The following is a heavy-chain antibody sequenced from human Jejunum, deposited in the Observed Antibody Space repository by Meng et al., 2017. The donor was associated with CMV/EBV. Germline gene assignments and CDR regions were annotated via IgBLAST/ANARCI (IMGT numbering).Heavy chain of an antibody. Sequence: SGGSYNTDALNWVRQGPGKGPEWLSYISSSGASTFYADSVRGRFTVSRDNAKNSVYFQLNSLRAEDTAIYYCARDRSGVGREGIDYWGQGTLVTVSS. CDR1: GGSYNTDA. CDR2: ISSSGAST. CDR3: ARDRSGVGREGIDY. D-gene: IGHD1-26*01. V-gene: IGHV3-48*03. J-gene: IGHJ4*02.